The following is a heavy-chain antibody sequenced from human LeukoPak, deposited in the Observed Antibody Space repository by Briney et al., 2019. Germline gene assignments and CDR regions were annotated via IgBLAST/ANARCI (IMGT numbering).Heavy chain of an antibody. CDR1: GGSISSSNW. V-gene: IGHV4-4*02. D-gene: IGHD2-21*02. J-gene: IGHJ5*02. Sequence: SGTLSLTCAVSGGSISSSNWWSWVRQPPGKGLEWIGEIYHSGSTNYNPSLKSRVTISVDTSKNQFSLKLSSVTAADTAVYYCARWGLGVTDWFDPWGQGTLVTVSS. CDR3: ARWGLGVTDWFDP. CDR2: IYHSGST.